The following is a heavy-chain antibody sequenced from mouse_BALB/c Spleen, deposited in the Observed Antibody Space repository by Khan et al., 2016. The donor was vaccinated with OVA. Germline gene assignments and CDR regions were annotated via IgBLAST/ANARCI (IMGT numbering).Heavy chain of an antibody. CDR1: GYSFTSYY. Sequence: VQLQQSGPEVMKPGASVKISCKASGYSFTSYYIHWVMQSHGKSLEWIGYIDPFSGTTTYTQNFKGRFTLTLEKSSSTAYLHLRNLTFADSAVYYCTIQGYVAWLSYWGQGTLVTVSA. CDR2: IDPFSGTT. D-gene: IGHD2-14*01. J-gene: IGHJ3*01. CDR3: TIQGYVAWLSY. V-gene: IGHV1S135*01.